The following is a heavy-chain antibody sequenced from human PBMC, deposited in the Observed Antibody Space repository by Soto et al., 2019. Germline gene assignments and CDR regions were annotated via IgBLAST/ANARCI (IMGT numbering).Heavy chain of an antibody. CDR1: GGTFSSYT. D-gene: IGHD6-25*01. CDR3: ARVVGAAGDYYYYGMDV. V-gene: IGHV1-69*02. CDR2: IIPILGIA. J-gene: IGHJ6*02. Sequence: QVQLVQSGAEVKKPGSSVKVSCKASGGTFSSYTISWVRQAPGQGLEWMGRIIPILGIANYAQKFQGRVTLTADKSTSTAYMELRSLRSEDTAVYYCARVVGAAGDYYYYGMDVWGQGTTVTVSS.